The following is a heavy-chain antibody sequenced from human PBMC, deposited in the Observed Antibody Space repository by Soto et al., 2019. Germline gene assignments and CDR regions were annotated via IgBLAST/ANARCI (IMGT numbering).Heavy chain of an antibody. D-gene: IGHD3-9*01. CDR3: AXEVRYILTGSDYYGMDV. J-gene: IGHJ6*02. CDR2: ISYDGSNK. V-gene: IGHV3-30*18. Sequence: GGSLRLSCGASGFSFGSYGMHWVRQAPGKGLEWVAYISYDGSNKYYADSVKGRITISRDNSKNTLYLQMNSLRAEDTAVYYCAXEVRYILTGSDYYGMDVWGQGTTVTVSS. CDR1: GFSFGSYG.